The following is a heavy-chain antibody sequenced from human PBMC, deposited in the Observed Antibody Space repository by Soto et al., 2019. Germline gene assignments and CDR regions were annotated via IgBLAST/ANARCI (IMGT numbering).Heavy chain of an antibody. CDR2: ISGSGGST. J-gene: IGHJ4*02. V-gene: IGHV3-23*01. CDR3: AKAGIMITFGGVIPARY. CDR1: GFTFSSYA. Sequence: EVQLLESGGGLVQPGGSLRLSCAASGFTFSSYAMSWVRQAPGKGLEWVSAISGSGGSTYYADSVKGRFTISRDNSKNTLYLQMNSLGAEDTAVYYCAKAGIMITFGGVIPARYWGQGTLVTVSS. D-gene: IGHD3-16*02.